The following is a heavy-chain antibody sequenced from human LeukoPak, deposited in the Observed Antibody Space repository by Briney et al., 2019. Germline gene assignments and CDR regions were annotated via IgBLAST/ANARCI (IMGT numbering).Heavy chain of an antibody. Sequence: SETLSLTCTVSGGSISSSSYYWGWIRQPPGKGLEWIGSIYYSGSTYYNPSLKSRVTISVDTSKNQFSLKLSSVTAADTAVYYCARGYYSDSSGHPRGFQYWGQGTLVTVSS. CDR3: ARGYYSDSSGHPRGFQY. CDR2: IYYSGST. J-gene: IGHJ1*01. V-gene: IGHV4-39*07. CDR1: GGSISSSSYY. D-gene: IGHD3-22*01.